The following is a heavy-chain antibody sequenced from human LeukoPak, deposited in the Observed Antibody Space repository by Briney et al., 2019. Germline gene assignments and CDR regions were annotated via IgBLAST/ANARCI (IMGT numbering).Heavy chain of an antibody. CDR1: GYSFNTWG. V-gene: IGHV1-18*01. J-gene: IGHJ4*02. CDR2: ISPDNDNT. Sequence: ASLKVSCKASGYSFNTWGISWVRQAPGQRLDWMGWISPDNDNTDYAEKFQGRVTMTTDTSTRTAYLELRSLRSDDTAVYYCTRVPGYSSTWHSDCWGQGTLVTVSS. CDR3: TRVPGYSSTWHSDC. D-gene: IGHD6-13*01.